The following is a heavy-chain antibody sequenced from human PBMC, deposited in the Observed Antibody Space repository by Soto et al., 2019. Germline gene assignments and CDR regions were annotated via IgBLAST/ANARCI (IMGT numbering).Heavy chain of an antibody. CDR1: GASISSYY. D-gene: IGHD1-7*01. CDR3: AREGLITGTTYYYYGMDV. J-gene: IGHJ6*02. CDR2: IYYSGST. Sequence: SETLSLTCTVSGASISSYYWSWIRQPPGKGLEWIGYIYYSGSTNYNPSLKSRVTISVDTSKNQFSLKLSSVTAADTAVYYCAREGLITGTTYYYYGMDVWGQGTTVT. V-gene: IGHV4-59*01.